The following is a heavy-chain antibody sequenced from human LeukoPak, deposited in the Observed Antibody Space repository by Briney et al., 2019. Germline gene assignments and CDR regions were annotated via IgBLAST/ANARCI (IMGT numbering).Heavy chain of an antibody. CDR2: IYSSGST. CDR3: ARGGKATVVTM. J-gene: IGHJ4*02. V-gene: IGHV4-4*07. D-gene: IGHD4-23*01. CDR1: GGSINSYY. Sequence: ASETLSLTCTVSGGSINSYYWSWIRQPAGKGLEWIGPIYSSGSTNYNPSLKSRVSMSVDTSKNQFSLKLTSVTAADTAVYYCARGGKATVVTMWGQGILVTVSS.